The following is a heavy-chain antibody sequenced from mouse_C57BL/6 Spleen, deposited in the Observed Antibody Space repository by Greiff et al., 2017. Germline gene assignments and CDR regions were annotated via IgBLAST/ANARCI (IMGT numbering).Heavy chain of an antibody. D-gene: IGHD2-1*01. V-gene: IGHV1-19*01. CDR3: ARSRGNYDRFAY. Sequence: VQLQQSGPVLVKPGASVKMSCKASGSTFTDSYMNWVKQSHGTSLEWIGVINPYHGGTSYNQKFKGRATLTVDKSSSTAYMELSSLTSEDSAVYYCARSRGNYDRFAYWGQGTLVTVSA. CDR1: GSTFTDSY. J-gene: IGHJ3*01. CDR2: INPYHGGT.